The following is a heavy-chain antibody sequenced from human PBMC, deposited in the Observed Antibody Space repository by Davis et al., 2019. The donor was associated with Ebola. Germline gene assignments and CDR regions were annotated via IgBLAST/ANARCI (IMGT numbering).Heavy chain of an antibody. D-gene: IGHD1-26*01. CDR1: GGSISSYY. CDR2: IYYSGST. CDR3: ARDKRGAAYYFDY. V-gene: IGHV4-59*01. J-gene: IGHJ4*02. Sequence: PSETLSLTCTVSGGSISSYYWSWIRQPPGKGLEWIGYIYYSGSTNYNPSLKSRVTISVDTSKNQFSLKLSSVTAADTAVYYCARDKRGAAYYFDYWGQGTLVTVSS.